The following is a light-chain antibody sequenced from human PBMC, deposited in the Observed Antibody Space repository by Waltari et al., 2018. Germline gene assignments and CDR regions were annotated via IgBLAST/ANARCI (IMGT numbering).Light chain of an antibody. J-gene: IGKJ4*01. CDR1: QVVRRNW. CDR2: GAS. Sequence: EIVLTQSPGTLSLSLGAGATLSCRASQVVRRNWLAWYHQRPGQAPRLLIYGASTRATGITDKFIGSGSGTDFILTIRRLEPEDFGVYYCHQYDTAPHTFGGGTKVEIK. V-gene: IGKV3-20*01. CDR3: HQYDTAPHT.